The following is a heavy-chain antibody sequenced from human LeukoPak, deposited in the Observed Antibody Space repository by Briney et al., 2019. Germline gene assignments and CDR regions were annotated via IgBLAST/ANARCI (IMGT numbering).Heavy chain of an antibody. Sequence: ASVKVSCKASGYTFTSYAMNWVRQAPGQGLEWMGWINTNTGNPTYAQGFTGRFVFSLDTSVSTAYLQISGLKAEDTAVYYCARYYDFWSGYFLPPSYYYYGMDVWGQGTTVTVSS. CDR2: INTNTGNP. J-gene: IGHJ6*02. D-gene: IGHD3-3*01. CDR1: GYTFTSYA. V-gene: IGHV7-4-1*02. CDR3: ARYYDFWSGYFLPPSYYYYGMDV.